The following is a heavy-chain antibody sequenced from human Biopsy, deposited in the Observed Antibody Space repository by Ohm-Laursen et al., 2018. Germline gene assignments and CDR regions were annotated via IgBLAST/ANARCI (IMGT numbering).Heavy chain of an antibody. CDR3: ARATNSTSWPYYYFYGMDV. CDR2: IYYSGST. CDR1: GGSISSDY. V-gene: IGHV4-59*01. D-gene: IGHD2/OR15-2a*01. Sequence: PSQTLSLTCTVSGGSISSDYWSWIRQTPGKGLEWIGYIYYSGSTNYNPSLKSRVTISVDTSKNQFSLRLNSVTAADTAVYYCARATNSTSWPYYYFYGMDVWGQGTTVTVSS. J-gene: IGHJ6*02.